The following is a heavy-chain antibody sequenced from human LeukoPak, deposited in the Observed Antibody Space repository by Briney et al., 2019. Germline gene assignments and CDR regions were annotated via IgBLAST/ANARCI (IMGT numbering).Heavy chain of an antibody. J-gene: IGHJ6*03. CDR2: INHSGST. CDR3: ARRVGVRGDHYYYYMDV. CDR1: GGSFSGYY. Sequence: SETLSLTCAVYGGSFSGYYWSWIRQPPGKGLEWIGEINHSGSTNYNPPLKSRVTISVDTSKNQFSLKLSSVTAADTAVYYCARRVGVRGDHYYYYMDVWGKGTTVTISS. D-gene: IGHD3-10*01. V-gene: IGHV4-34*01.